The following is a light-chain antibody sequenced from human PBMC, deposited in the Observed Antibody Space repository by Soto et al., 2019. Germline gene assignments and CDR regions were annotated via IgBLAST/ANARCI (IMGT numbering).Light chain of an antibody. Sequence: EIVLTQSPATLSLSPGERATLSCRASQSVSSYLAWYQQKPGQAPRLLIYDASNSATGIPARFSGSGSGTDFTLTISSLAPEDFAVYYCQQRSNWPRTFGQGTKLEIK. CDR3: QQRSNWPRT. J-gene: IGKJ2*01. CDR2: DAS. V-gene: IGKV3-11*01. CDR1: QSVSSY.